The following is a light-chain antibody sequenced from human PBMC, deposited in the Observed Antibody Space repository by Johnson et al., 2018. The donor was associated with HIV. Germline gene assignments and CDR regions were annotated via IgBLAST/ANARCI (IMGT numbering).Light chain of an antibody. Sequence: QSVLTQPPSVSAAPGQKVTISCSGSSSNIGNNYVSWFQQLPGTAPKLLICENDKRPSGIPDRFSGSKSGTSATLGITGLQTGDEADYYCGTWDSSLSCYVFGTGTKVTVL. CDR2: END. J-gene: IGLJ1*01. CDR1: SSNIGNNY. CDR3: GTWDSSLSCYV. V-gene: IGLV1-51*02.